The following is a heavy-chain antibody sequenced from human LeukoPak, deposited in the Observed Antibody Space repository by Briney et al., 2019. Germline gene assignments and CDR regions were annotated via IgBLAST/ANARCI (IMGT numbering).Heavy chain of an antibody. J-gene: IGHJ6*02. V-gene: IGHV4-4*07. D-gene: IGHD4-17*01. CDR2: IYTSEGT. CDR3: ARIGMVFGDYAYYYYGMDV. Sequence: SETLSLTCTVSGGSISSYYWSWIRQPAGKGLEWIGRIYTSEGTNYNPSLKSRVTMSVDTSKNQFSLKLSSVTAADTAVYYCARIGMVFGDYAYYYYGMDVWGQGTTVTVSS. CDR1: GGSISSYY.